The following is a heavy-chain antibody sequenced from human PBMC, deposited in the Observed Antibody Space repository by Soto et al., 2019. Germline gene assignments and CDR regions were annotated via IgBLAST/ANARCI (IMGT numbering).Heavy chain of an antibody. CDR3: ARGTGTYYDFWGGYTSHYYYYGMDV. Sequence: ASVKVSCKESGYTFTSYYMHWVRQAPGQGLERRGIINPSGGSKSYAQKFQGRVNMTRDKATSTVYMELSSLRSEDTAVYYCARGTGTYYDFWGGYTSHYYYYGMDVWGQGTTVTVSS. CDR1: GYTFTSYY. V-gene: IGHV1-46*01. CDR2: INPSGGSK. J-gene: IGHJ6*02. D-gene: IGHD3-3*01.